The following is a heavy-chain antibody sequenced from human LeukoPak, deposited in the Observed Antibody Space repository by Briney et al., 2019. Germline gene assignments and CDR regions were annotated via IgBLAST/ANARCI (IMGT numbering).Heavy chain of an antibody. CDR1: GFTFSSYS. V-gene: IGHV3-48*04. CDR3: ARVEELRSFFDY. J-gene: IGHJ4*02. Sequence: GGSLRLSCAASGFTFSSYSMNWVRQAPGKGLEWVSYISGSSSTIYYADSVKGRFTISRDNAKNSLYLQMNSLRAEDTAVYYCARVEELRSFFDYWGQGTLVTVSS. D-gene: IGHD1-7*01. CDR2: ISGSSSTI.